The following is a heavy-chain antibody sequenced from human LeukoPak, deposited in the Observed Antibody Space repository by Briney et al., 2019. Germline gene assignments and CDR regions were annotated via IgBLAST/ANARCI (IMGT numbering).Heavy chain of an antibody. D-gene: IGHD3/OR15-3a*01. V-gene: IGHV1-46*01. CDR1: GYTLTSYY. Sequence: ASVKVSCKASGYTLTSYYMHWVRQAPGQGLEWMGIINSSGGSTSYAQKFQGRVTMTRDTSTSTVYMELSSLRSEDTAVYYCARAPWTGYYQDWGQGTLVTVSS. CDR3: ARAPWTGYYQD. CDR2: INSSGGST. J-gene: IGHJ4*02.